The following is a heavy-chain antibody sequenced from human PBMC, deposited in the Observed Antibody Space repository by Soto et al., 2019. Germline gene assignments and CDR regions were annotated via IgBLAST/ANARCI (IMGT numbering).Heavy chain of an antibody. D-gene: IGHD3-22*01. CDR1: GGTFSSYT. J-gene: IGHJ4*02. V-gene: IGHV1-69*02. CDR2: IIPILGIA. Sequence: SVKVSCKASGGTFSSYTISWVRQAPGQGLEWMGRIIPILGIANYAQKFQGRVTITADKSTSTAYMELSSLRSEDTAVYYCASGYYGSSGYYDFDYWGQGTLVTVSS. CDR3: ASGYYGSSGYYDFDY.